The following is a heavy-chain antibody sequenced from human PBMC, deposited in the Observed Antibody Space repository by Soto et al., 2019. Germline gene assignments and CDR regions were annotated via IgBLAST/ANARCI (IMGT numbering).Heavy chain of an antibody. J-gene: IGHJ4*02. V-gene: IGHV4-59*01. CDR2: IYYSGST. CDR3: ARDGYNYYFDY. Sequence: SETLSLTCTVSGGSISSYYWSWIRQPPGKGLEWIGYIYYSGSTNYNPSPKSRVTISVDTSKNQFSLKLSSVTAADTAVYYCARDGYNYYFDYWGQGTLVTVSS. D-gene: IGHD5-12*01. CDR1: GGSISSYY.